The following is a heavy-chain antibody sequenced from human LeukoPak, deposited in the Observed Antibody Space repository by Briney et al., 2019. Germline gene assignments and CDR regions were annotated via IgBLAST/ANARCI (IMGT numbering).Heavy chain of an antibody. D-gene: IGHD3-22*01. CDR1: GYTFTSYG. J-gene: IGHJ4*02. CDR2: ISGDNGNT. Sequence: ASVKVSCKASGYTFTSYGITWVRQAPGQGLEWVGWISGDNGNTHYAEKVQGRVTMTTDTSTSTVYMELRSLRFDDTAVYYCVRDRGYTTHYFETSGSAFWGQGTLVTVSS. CDR3: VRDRGYTTHYFETSGSAF. V-gene: IGHV1-18*01.